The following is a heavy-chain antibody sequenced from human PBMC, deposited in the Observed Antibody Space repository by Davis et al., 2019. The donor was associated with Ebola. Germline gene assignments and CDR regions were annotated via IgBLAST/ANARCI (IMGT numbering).Heavy chain of an antibody. V-gene: IGHV1-69*13. J-gene: IGHJ4*02. CDR3: ARGGGSYSVDY. Sequence: SVKVSCKASGGTFSSSAISWVRQAPGQGLEWMGGIIPLFGTAHSVQNFQGRLTITADESTSTVYMELRSLRSDDTAVYYCARGGGSYSVDYWGQGTLVTVSS. CDR2: IIPLFGTA. CDR1: GGTFSSSA. D-gene: IGHD1-26*01.